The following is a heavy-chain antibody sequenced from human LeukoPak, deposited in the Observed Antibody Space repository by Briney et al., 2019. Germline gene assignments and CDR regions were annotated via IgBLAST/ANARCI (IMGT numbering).Heavy chain of an antibody. Sequence: PSETLSLTCAVYGGSFSGYYWSWIRQPPGKGLEWIGEINHSGSTNYNPSLKSRVTISVDTSKNQFSLKLSSVTAADTAVYYCARLDSSGYYTVVVWGQGTTVTVSS. CDR1: GGSFSGYY. D-gene: IGHD3-22*01. V-gene: IGHV4-34*01. J-gene: IGHJ6*02. CDR2: INHSGST. CDR3: ARLDSSGYYTVVV.